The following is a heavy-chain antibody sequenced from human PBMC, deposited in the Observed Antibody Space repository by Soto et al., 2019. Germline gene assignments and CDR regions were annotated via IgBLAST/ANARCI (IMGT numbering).Heavy chain of an antibody. J-gene: IGHJ4*02. V-gene: IGHV4-59*01. CDR2: ISYSGST. D-gene: IGHD3-16*01. CDR3: ARDKMWGGSDY. CDR1: GGSIRNFY. Sequence: QVQLQESGPGLVKPSETLSLTCTVSGGSIRNFYWSWIRQPPGKGLEWIGYISYSGSTDCNPSLKSRVTLSVDTSKNQFSLKLSSVTAADTAMYYCARDKMWGGSDYWGPGTLVTVSS.